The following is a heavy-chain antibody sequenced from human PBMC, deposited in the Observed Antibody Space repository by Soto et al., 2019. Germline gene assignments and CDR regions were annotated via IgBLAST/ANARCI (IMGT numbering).Heavy chain of an antibody. V-gene: IGHV3-33*01. CDR1: GFTFSSYG. Sequence: GGSLRLSCAASGFTFSSYGMHWVRQAPGKGLEWVAVIWYDGSNKYYADSVKGRFTISRDNSKNTLYLQMNSLRAEETAVYYCARDCPYDSSGYYYFDYWGQGTLVTVSS. D-gene: IGHD3-22*01. CDR2: IWYDGSNK. CDR3: ARDCPYDSSGYYYFDY. J-gene: IGHJ4*02.